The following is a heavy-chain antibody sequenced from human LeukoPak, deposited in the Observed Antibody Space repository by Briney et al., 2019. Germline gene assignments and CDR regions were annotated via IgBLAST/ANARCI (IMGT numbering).Heavy chain of an antibody. CDR3: ARWQCCSYYGMDV. CDR2: ISGDGGGT. D-gene: IGHD5-24*01. Sequence: TGGSLRLSCAASGFTSGDYAMHWVRQAPGKGLEWVSLISGDGGGTYYADSVKGRFTTSRDNTKNSLYLQMNSLRTEDTALYYCARWQCCSYYGMDVWGQGTTVTVSS. CDR1: GFTSGDYA. V-gene: IGHV3-43*02. J-gene: IGHJ6*02.